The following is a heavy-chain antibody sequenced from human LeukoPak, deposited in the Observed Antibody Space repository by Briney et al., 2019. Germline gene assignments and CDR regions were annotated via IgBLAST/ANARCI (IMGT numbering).Heavy chain of an antibody. J-gene: IGHJ4*02. CDR1: GGSISSGGYY. D-gene: IGHD5-12*01. CDR3: ARILAVGPYDWWGYYFDY. Sequence: SQTLSLTCTVSGGSISSGGYYWSWIRQHPGKGLEWIGYIYYSGSTYYNPSLKSRVTISVDTSKNQFSLKLSSVTAADTAVYYCARILAVGPYDWWGYYFDYWGQGTLVTVSS. CDR2: IYYSGST. V-gene: IGHV4-31*03.